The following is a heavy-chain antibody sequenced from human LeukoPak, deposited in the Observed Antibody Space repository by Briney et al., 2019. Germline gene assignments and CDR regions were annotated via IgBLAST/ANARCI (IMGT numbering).Heavy chain of an antibody. Sequence: SETLSLTCTVSGGSISSYYWSWIRQPPGKGLEWIGYIYYSGSTNYNPSLKSRVTISVDTSKNQFSLKLSSVTAADTAVYYCARRVSVAGTGWWLDPWGQGTLVTVSS. D-gene: IGHD6-19*01. CDR3: ARRVSVAGTGWWLDP. CDR1: GGSISSYY. V-gene: IGHV4-59*08. J-gene: IGHJ5*02. CDR2: IYYSGST.